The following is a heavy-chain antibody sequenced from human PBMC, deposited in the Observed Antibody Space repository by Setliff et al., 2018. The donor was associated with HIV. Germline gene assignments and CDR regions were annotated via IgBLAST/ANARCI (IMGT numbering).Heavy chain of an antibody. Sequence: SETLSLTCTVSGGSISSSSYYWGWIRQPPGKGLEWIGSIYYSGSTYYNPSLSSRLTISVDTSKNQVSLRLSSVTAADTGVYYCARHRDPPGSSWIYYYYYMDLWGAGTTVTVSS. D-gene: IGHD6-13*01. CDR3: ARHRDPPGSSWIYYYYYMDL. V-gene: IGHV4-39*01. CDR2: IYYSGST. CDR1: GGSISSSSYY. J-gene: IGHJ6*03.